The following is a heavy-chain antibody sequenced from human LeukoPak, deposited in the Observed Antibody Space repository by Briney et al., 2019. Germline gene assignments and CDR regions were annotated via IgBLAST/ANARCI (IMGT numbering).Heavy chain of an antibody. CDR3: AKENDIVVVVAATQAYFDY. CDR2: ISYDETNK. D-gene: IGHD2-15*01. Sequence: GGSLRLSCAASGFTFTNYAMHWVRQAPGKGLEWVAVISYDETNKYYEDSVKGRFTISRDSSKNTLYLQMSSLRDEDTAVYYCAKENDIVVVVAATQAYFDYWGQGTLVTVSS. V-gene: IGHV3-30*04. CDR1: GFTFTNYA. J-gene: IGHJ4*02.